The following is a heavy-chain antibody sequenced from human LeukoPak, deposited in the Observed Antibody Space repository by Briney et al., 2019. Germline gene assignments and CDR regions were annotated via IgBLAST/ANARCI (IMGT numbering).Heavy chain of an antibody. V-gene: IGHV3-30-3*01. CDR2: ISYDGSNK. CDR1: GFTFSSYA. Sequence: PGGSLRLSCAASGFTFSSYAMHWVRQAPGKGLEWVAVISYDGSNKYYADSVKGRFTISRDNSKNTLYLQMNSLRAEDTAVYYCAREPSSGSSRFDYWGQGTLVTVSS. D-gene: IGHD1-26*01. J-gene: IGHJ4*02. CDR3: AREPSSGSSRFDY.